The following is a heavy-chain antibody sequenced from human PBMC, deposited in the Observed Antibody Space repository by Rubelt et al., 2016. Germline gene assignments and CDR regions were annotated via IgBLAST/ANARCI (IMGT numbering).Heavy chain of an antibody. CDR1: GGSFSGYY. D-gene: IGHD3-22*01. CDR2: INHSGST. J-gene: IGHJ4*02. CDR3: ARHENYDDSSGYYPYFFDY. V-gene: IGHV4-34*01. Sequence: QVQLQQWGAGLLKPSETLSLTCAVYGGSFSGYYWSWIRQPPVKGLEWIGEINHSGSTNYNPSLKSRVTISVDTSKNQFSLRLSSVTAADTAVHYCARHENYDDSSGYYPYFFDYWGQGTLVTVSS.